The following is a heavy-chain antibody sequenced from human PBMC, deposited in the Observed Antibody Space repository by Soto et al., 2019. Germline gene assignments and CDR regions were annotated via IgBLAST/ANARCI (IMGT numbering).Heavy chain of an antibody. D-gene: IGHD2-2*01. CDR2: INTFNGTT. Sequence: ASVKVSCKTSGYTFTTYTIAWVRQAPGQGLEWMGGINTFNGTTHYAQKFQGRVSVTAEPSTSTVYMELRSLTSDDTAVYYCARGPHTSDFWGQGTLVTVSS. CDR1: GYTFTTYT. CDR3: ARGPHTSDF. J-gene: IGHJ4*02. V-gene: IGHV1-18*04.